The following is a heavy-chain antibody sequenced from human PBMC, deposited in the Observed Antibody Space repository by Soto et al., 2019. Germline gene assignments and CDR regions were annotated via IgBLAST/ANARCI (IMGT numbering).Heavy chain of an antibody. CDR2: INAGNGNT. CDR3: ARGYDSSSGDFDD. J-gene: IGHJ4*02. Sequence: ASVKVSCKASGYTFTSYAMHWVRQAPGQRLEWMGWINAGNGNTKYSQKFQGRVTITRDTSASTAYMELSSLRSEDTAVYYCARGYDSSSGDFDDGGEEPLVPSS. V-gene: IGHV1-3*01. D-gene: IGHD3-22*01. CDR1: GYTFTSYA.